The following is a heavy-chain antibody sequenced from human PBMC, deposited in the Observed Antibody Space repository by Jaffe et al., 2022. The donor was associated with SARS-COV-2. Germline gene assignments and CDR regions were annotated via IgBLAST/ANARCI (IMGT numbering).Heavy chain of an antibody. CDR2: ISAYNGNT. D-gene: IGHD6-13*01. Sequence: QVQLVQSGAEVKKPGASVKVSCKASGYTFTSYGISWVRQAPGQGLEWMGWISAYNGNTNYAQKLQGRVTMTTDTSTSTAYMELRSLRSDDTAVYYCAREYSSSWYPIHYYYYGMDVWGQGTTVTVSS. CDR3: AREYSSSWYPIHYYYYGMDV. V-gene: IGHV1-18*01. J-gene: IGHJ6*02. CDR1: GYTFTSYG.